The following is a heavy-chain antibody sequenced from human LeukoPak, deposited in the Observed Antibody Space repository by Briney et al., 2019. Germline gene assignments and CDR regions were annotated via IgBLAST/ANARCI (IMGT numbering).Heavy chain of an antibody. CDR3: AKGQNYYGSGSYPNWFDP. CDR1: GFTFSSYA. D-gene: IGHD3-10*01. Sequence: GGSLRLSCAASGFTFSSYAMSWVRQAPGKGLEWVSAISGSGGSTYYVDSVKGRFTISRDNSKNTLYLQMNSLRAEDTAVYYCAKGQNYYGSGSYPNWFDPWGQGTLVTVSS. J-gene: IGHJ5*02. CDR2: ISGSGGST. V-gene: IGHV3-23*01.